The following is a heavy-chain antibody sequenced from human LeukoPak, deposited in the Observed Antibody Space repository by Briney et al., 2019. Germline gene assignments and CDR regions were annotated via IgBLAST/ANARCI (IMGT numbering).Heavy chain of an antibody. CDR3: AKDNQEQQLALDY. J-gene: IGHJ4*02. Sequence: PGGSLRLSCAASGFTFDDYTMHWVRQAPGKGLEWVSLISWDGGSTYYADSVKGRFTISRDNSKDSLYLQMNSLRTEDTALYYCAKDNQEQQLALDYWGQGTLVTVSS. D-gene: IGHD6-13*01. V-gene: IGHV3-43*01. CDR1: GFTFDDYT. CDR2: ISWDGGST.